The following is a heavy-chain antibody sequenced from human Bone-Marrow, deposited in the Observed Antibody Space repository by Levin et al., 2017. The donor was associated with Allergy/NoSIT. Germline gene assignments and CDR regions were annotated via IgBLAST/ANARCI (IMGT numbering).Heavy chain of an antibody. D-gene: IGHD2-2*01. CDR3: ARFLGNPGMGNEVPTSYYYYYGMDV. J-gene: IGHJ6*02. CDR1: GFTFSTYS. CDR2: ISGSSAYI. V-gene: IGHV3-21*01. Sequence: GGSLRLSCAASGFTFSTYSMNWVRQAPGKGLEWVSFISGSSAYIYYGDSVEGRFTISRDNAKKSLYLQMNRLRVEDTAIYYCARFLGNPGMGNEVPTSYYYYYGMDVWGQGTTVTVSS.